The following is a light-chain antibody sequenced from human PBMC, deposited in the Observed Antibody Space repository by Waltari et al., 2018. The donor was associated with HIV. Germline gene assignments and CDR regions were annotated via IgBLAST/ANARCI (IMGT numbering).Light chain of an antibody. V-gene: IGLV3-1*01. J-gene: IGLJ2*01. CDR1: KLGDKY. Sequence: ELTQPPSVSVSPGQTASITCSGDKLGDKYACWYQQKPGQSPVLVIYQDSKRPSGIPERFSGSNSGNTATLTISGTQAMDEADYYCQAWDSSTRVVFGGGTKLTVL. CDR3: QAWDSSTRVV. CDR2: QDS.